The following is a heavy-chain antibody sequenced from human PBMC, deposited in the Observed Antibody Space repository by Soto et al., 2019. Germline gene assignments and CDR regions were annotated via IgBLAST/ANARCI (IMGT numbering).Heavy chain of an antibody. CDR3: ARDRTYYYDSSGPRHWFDP. V-gene: IGHV4-59*01. Sequence: SETLSLTCTVSGGSICSYYWSWIRQPPGKGLEWIGYIYYSGSTNYNPSLKSRVTISVDTSKNQFSLKLSSVTAADTAVYYCARDRTYYYDSSGPRHWFDPWGQGTLVTVSS. CDR2: IYYSGST. J-gene: IGHJ5*02. CDR1: GGSICSYY. D-gene: IGHD3-22*01.